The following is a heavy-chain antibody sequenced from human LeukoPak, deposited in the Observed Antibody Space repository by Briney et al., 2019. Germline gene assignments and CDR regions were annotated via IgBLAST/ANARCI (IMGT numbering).Heavy chain of an antibody. D-gene: IGHD4-17*01. CDR2: IWYDGSNK. V-gene: IGHV3-33*01. Sequence: PGGSLRLSCAASGFTFSSYGMHWVRQAPGKGLEWVAVIWYDGSNKYYADSVKGRSTISRDNSKNTLYLQMNSLRAEDTAVYYCARTVTTYGFDYWGQGTLVTVSS. CDR3: ARTVTTYGFDY. J-gene: IGHJ4*02. CDR1: GFTFSSYG.